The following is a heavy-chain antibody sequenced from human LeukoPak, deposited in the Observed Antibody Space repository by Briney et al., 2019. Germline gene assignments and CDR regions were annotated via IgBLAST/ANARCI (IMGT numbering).Heavy chain of an antibody. CDR3: ARDRGYYDNWFDP. CDR1: GYTFTSYD. Sequence: HGASVKVSCKASGYTFTSYDVNWVRQATGQGLEWMGWINPNSGGTNYAQKFQGRVTMTRDTSISTAYMELSRLRSEDMAVYYCARDRGYYDNWFDPWGQGTLVTVSS. J-gene: IGHJ5*02. V-gene: IGHV1-2*02. CDR2: INPNSGGT. D-gene: IGHD3-22*01.